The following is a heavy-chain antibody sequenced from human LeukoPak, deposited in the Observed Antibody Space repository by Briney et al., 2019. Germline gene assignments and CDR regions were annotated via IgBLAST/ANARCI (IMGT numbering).Heavy chain of an antibody. CDR2: IIPIFGIA. D-gene: IGHD3-22*01. CDR1: GGTFSSYA. V-gene: IGHV1-69*04. CDR3: ALTYYDSSGHLDY. J-gene: IGHJ4*02. Sequence: SVKVSCKASGGTFSSYAISWVRQAPGQGLEWMGRIIPIFGIANYAQRFQGRVTITADKSTSTAYMELSSLRSEDTAVYYCALTYYDSSGHLDYWGQGTLVTVSS.